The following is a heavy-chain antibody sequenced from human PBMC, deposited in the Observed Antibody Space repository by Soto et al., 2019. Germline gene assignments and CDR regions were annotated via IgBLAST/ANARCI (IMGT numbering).Heavy chain of an antibody. Sequence: SCKASGSTFTDYYIHWVRQAPGKGLEWVAVISYDGSNKYYADSVKGRFTISRDYSKNTLYLQMNSLRAEDTAVYYCAREGGYCSGGNCYSFAFDIWGQGTMVTVSS. J-gene: IGHJ3*02. V-gene: IGHV3-30-3*01. CDR1: GSTFTDYY. D-gene: IGHD2-15*01. CDR2: ISYDGSNK. CDR3: AREGGYCSGGNCYSFAFDI.